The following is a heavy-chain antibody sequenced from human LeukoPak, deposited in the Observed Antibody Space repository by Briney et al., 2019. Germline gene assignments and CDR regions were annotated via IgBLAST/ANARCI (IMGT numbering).Heavy chain of an antibody. Sequence: SETLSLTCAVYGGSFSGYYWSWIRQPPGKGLEWIGEINHSGSTNYNPSLKSRVTISVDTSKNQFSLKLSSVTAADTAVYYCARDRYYYGSGSFNWFDPWGQGTLVTVSS. CDR3: ARDRYYYGSGSFNWFDP. V-gene: IGHV4-34*01. CDR2: INHSGST. J-gene: IGHJ5*02. CDR1: GGSFSGYY. D-gene: IGHD3-10*01.